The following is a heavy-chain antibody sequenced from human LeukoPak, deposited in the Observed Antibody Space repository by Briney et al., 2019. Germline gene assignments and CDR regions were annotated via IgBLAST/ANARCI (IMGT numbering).Heavy chain of an antibody. D-gene: IGHD3-16*02. J-gene: IGHJ4*02. Sequence: GGSLRLSCAASGFIFSSYAMTWVRQAPGKGLEWVSAISGSGGSTYYADSVKGRFTISRDNSKNTLYLQMNSLSAEDTAVYYWGGGGGDYVWGSYRGGYWGQGTLVTVSS. CDR1: GFIFSSYA. CDR2: ISGSGGST. CDR3: GGGGGDYVWGSYRGGY. V-gene: IGHV3-23*01.